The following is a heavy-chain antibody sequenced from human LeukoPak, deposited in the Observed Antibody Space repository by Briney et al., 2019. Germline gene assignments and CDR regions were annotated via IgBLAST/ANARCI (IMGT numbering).Heavy chain of an antibody. CDR2: ISISSSTI. Sequence: PGGSLRLSCEASGFALDNYIMSWVRQAPGKGLEWISQISISSSTIYYRDSVKGRFTISRDNAKNSLYLQMNSLRAEDTAVYSCARIKEYGFDIWGQGTVVTVSS. D-gene: IGHD3-10*01. J-gene: IGHJ3*02. V-gene: IGHV3-48*04. CDR1: GFALDNYI. CDR3: ARIKEYGFDI.